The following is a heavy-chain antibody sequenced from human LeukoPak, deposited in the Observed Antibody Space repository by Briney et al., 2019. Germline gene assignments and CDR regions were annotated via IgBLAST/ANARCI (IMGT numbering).Heavy chain of an antibody. CDR2: IIFSGSDI. CDR3: ARVSVELLYFDY. J-gene: IGHJ4*02. V-gene: IGHV3-21*01. D-gene: IGHD1-7*01. CDR1: GFTFSSYA. Sequence: GRSLRLSCAASGFTFSSYAMHWVRQAPGRGLEWVSSIIFSGSDIYYGGSVKGRFTISRDNSKNTLYLQMNSLRAEDTAVYYCARVSVELLYFDYWGQGTLVTVSS.